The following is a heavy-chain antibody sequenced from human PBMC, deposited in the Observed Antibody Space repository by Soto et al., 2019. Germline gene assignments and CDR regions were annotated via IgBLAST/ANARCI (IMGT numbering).Heavy chain of an antibody. D-gene: IGHD6-13*01. Sequence: GGSLIHSCAASGFAFSSYAMHWVRQAPGKGLAWVSVISYDGSNKYYADSVKGRFTISRDNSKNTLYLQMNSLRAEDTAVYYCARDGGPRYSSSWYPPGNYYYGMDVWGQGTTVTVSS. CDR2: ISYDGSNK. V-gene: IGHV3-30-3*01. J-gene: IGHJ6*02. CDR3: ARDGGPRYSSSWYPPGNYYYGMDV. CDR1: GFAFSSYA.